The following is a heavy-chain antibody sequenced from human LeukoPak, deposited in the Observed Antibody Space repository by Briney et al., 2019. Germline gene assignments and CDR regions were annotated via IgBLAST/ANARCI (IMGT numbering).Heavy chain of an antibody. CDR2: INTDGSST. Sequence: GGSLRLSCAASGFTFSRSWMHWVRHAPGKGLVWVSRINTDGSSTNYADSVKGRFTIFRDNAKNMLYLQMNSLRADDTAMYYCTRDETTPYFGSGSHDYWGQGTLVTVSS. D-gene: IGHD3-10*01. CDR3: TRDETTPYFGSGSHDY. J-gene: IGHJ4*02. CDR1: GFTFSRSW. V-gene: IGHV3-74*01.